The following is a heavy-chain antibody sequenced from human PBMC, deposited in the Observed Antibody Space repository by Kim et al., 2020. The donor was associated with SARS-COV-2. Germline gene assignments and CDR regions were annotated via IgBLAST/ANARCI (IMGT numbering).Heavy chain of an antibody. CDR1: GYTFSKYY. D-gene: IGHD2-15*01. V-gene: IGHV1-46*01. Sequence: ASVKVSCKASGYTFSKYYINWVRQAPGQGLEWMGIINPSGGTTRYAQRFQGRVSLTSETSTDKVYMEMSSVRSEDTSVYYCARGGDLLVVVARTDGFDVW. J-gene: IGHJ3*01. CDR2: INPSGGTT. CDR3: ARGGDLLVVVARTDGFDV.